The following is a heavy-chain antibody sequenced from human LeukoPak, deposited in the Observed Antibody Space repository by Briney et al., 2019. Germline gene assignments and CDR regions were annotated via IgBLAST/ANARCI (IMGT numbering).Heavy chain of an antibody. V-gene: IGHV4-59*08. Sequence: SETLSLTCTVSGGSITSYYWSWIRQPPGKGLEWIGYIYHSGTTNYNPSLKSRVTISVDTSKNQFSLKLSSVTAADTAVYYCARQEAGDGYNFDYWGQGTLVTVSS. CDR3: ARQEAGDGYNFDY. CDR2: IYHSGTT. J-gene: IGHJ4*02. CDR1: GGSITSYY. D-gene: IGHD5-24*01.